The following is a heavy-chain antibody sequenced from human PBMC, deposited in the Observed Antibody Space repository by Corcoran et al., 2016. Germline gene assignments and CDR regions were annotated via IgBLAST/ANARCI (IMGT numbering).Heavy chain of an antibody. CDR2: IYPGDSDT. Sequence: EVQLVQSGAEVKKPGESLKISCKGSGYSFTSYWIGWVRQMPGKGLEWMGIIYPGDSDTRYSPSFQGQGTISADKSISTAYLQGSSLKASDTAMYYCAGRVYCSGGSCYSEDNWFDPWGQGTLVTVSS. CDR1: GYSFTSYW. D-gene: IGHD2-15*01. J-gene: IGHJ5*02. CDR3: AGRVYCSGGSCYSEDNWFDP. V-gene: IGHV5-51*01.